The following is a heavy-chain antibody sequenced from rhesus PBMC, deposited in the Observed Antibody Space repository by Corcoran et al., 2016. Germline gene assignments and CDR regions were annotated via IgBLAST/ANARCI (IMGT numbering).Heavy chain of an antibody. J-gene: IGHJ4*01. CDR2: IYGSSGSP. V-gene: IGHV4-160*01. CDR1: GGSISNNY. D-gene: IGHD3-16*01. CDR3: ARDLYSGNYYYFDY. Sequence: QVQLQESGPGLVKPSETLSLTCAVSGGSISNNYWSWIRQPPGKGLEWIGDIYGSSGSPYYNPSRKSRVTISTDTSKNQFSLKLSSVTAADTAVYYCARDLYSGNYYYFDYWGQGVLVTVSS.